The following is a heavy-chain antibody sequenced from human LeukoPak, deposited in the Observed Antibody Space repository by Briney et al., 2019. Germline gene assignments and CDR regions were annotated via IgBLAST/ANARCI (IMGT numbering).Heavy chain of an antibody. CDR3: TTDLDY. CDR1: GFIFRDVW. Sequence: PGGSLRLSCVGSGFIFRDVWMSWVRQAPGKGLEWVGRIKSKSDGGTIDYAAPVKGRVTMSRDDSKKTFSLEMNNLKTEDTGVYYCTTDLDYWGQGTLVTVSS. CDR2: IKSKSDGGTI. V-gene: IGHV3-15*01. J-gene: IGHJ4*02.